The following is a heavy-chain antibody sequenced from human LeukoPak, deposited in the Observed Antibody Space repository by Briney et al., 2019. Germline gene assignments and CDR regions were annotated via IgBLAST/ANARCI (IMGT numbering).Heavy chain of an antibody. J-gene: IGHJ4*02. D-gene: IGHD3-22*01. CDR3: ARVIDSSGYYYFDY. Sequence: SVKVSCKASGGTFSSYAISWVRQAPGQGLEWMGRIIPILGIANYAQEFQGRVTITADKSTSTAYMELSSLRSEDTAVYYCARVIDSSGYYYFDYWGQGTLVTVSS. CDR2: IIPILGIA. CDR1: GGTFSSYA. V-gene: IGHV1-69*04.